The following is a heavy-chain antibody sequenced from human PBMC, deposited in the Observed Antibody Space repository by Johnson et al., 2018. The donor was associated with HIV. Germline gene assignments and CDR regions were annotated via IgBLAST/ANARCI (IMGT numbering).Heavy chain of an antibody. J-gene: IGHJ3*01. Sequence: VQLVESGGGLVQPGGSLILSCAASGFTFSSYWMHWVRQAPGKGLVWVSRISSDRSSTYYADSVQGRFTISRDNAKNTMFVTMNSLGAADTAVYYCARSGPNWAFDFWGQGTMVTVS. D-gene: IGHD1-1*01. V-gene: IGHV3-74*01. CDR3: ARSGPNWAFDF. CDR1: GFTFSSYW. CDR2: ISSDRSST.